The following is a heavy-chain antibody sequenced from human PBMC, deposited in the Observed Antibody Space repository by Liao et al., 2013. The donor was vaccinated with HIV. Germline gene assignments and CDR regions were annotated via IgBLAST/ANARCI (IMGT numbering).Heavy chain of an antibody. CDR3: ARVGMTTITGYYYYIDV. Sequence: QLQLQESGPGLVKPSETLSLACSVSGGSISGKTYYWGWIRQPPGKGLEWIGSIYYSGTTYYNPSLRGRVTLSVDTSKNHLSLRLNSVTAADTAVYYCARVGMTTITGYYYYIDVWGKGTTVIVSS. D-gene: IGHD3-9*01. CDR2: IYYSGTT. CDR1: GGSISGKTYY. J-gene: IGHJ6*03. V-gene: IGHV4-39*02.